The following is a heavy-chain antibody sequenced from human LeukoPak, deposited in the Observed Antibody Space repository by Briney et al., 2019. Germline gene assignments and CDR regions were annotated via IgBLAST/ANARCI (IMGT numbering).Heavy chain of an antibody. CDR3: ARDMVVVAATPSYNGMDV. J-gene: IGHJ6*02. CDR1: GYTFTNNA. CDR2: INAGNGNT. D-gene: IGHD2-15*01. V-gene: IGHV1-3*01. Sequence: ASVKVSCKASGYTFTNNAIHWVRRAPGQRLEWMGWINAGNGNTKYSQKFQGRVTMTTDTSTSTAYMELRSLRSDDTAVYYCARDMVVVAATPSYNGMDVWGQGTTVTVSS.